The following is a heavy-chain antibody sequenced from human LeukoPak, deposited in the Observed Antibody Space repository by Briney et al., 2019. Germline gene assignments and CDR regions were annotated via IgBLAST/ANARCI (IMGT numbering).Heavy chain of an antibody. J-gene: IGHJ4*02. V-gene: IGHV1-69*05. CDR2: IIPIFGTA. CDR3: ARDRTGYSDY. D-gene: IGHD3/OR15-3a*01. CDR1: GGTFSSYA. Sequence: ASVKVSCKASGGTFSSYAISWVRQAPGQGLEWMGGIIPIFGTANYALKFQGRVTITTDESTSTAYMELSSLRSEDTAVYYCARDRTGYSDYWGQGTLVTVSS.